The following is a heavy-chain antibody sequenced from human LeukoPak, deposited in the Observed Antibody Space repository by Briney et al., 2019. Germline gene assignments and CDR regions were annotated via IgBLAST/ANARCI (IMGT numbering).Heavy chain of an antibody. CDR1: GGSISSSSYY. CDR3: VYFRGSGGSRVAKYYFDY. CDR2: IYYSGST. J-gene: IGHJ4*02. D-gene: IGHD2-21*01. V-gene: IGHV4-39*07. Sequence: SETLSLTCTASGGSISSSSYYWGWIRQPPGKGLEWIGSIYYSGSTYYNPSLKSRVTISVDTSKNQFSLKLSSVTAADTAVYYCVYFRGSGGSRVAKYYFDYWGQGTLVTVSS.